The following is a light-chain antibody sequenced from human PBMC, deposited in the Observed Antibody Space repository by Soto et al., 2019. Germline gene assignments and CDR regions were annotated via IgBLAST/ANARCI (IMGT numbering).Light chain of an antibody. CDR1: SSDVGGYNY. CDR3: CSYAGSNTRYV. V-gene: IGLV2-8*01. Sequence: QSALTQPPSASGSPGQSVTISCTGTSSDVGGYNYVSWYQQHPGKAPKLIIYEVSKRPSGVPDRFSGSKSGNTASLTVSGLQAEDEADYYCCSYAGSNTRYVFGTGTKLTVL. J-gene: IGLJ1*01. CDR2: EVS.